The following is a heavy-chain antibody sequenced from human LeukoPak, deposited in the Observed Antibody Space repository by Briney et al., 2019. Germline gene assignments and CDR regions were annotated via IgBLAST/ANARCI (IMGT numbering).Heavy chain of an antibody. D-gene: IGHD4-17*01. CDR3: ARDTNPYGDYVEGSYYFDY. CDR1: GGTFSSYA. V-gene: IGHV1-69*13. CDR2: IIPIFGAA. Sequence: ASVKVSCKASGGTFSSYAISWVRQAPGQGLEWMGGIIPIFGAANYAQKFQGRVTITADESTSTAYMELSSLRSEDTAVYYCARDTNPYGDYVEGSYYFDYWGQGTLVTVSS. J-gene: IGHJ4*02.